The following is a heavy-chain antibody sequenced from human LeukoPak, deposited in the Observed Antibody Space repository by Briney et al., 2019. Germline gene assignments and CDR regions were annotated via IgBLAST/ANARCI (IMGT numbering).Heavy chain of an antibody. CDR2: IESDGSST. CDR3: GREDRFGYNYAYGLDV. D-gene: IGHD5-18*01. J-gene: IGHJ6*02. Sequence: GGSLRLSCAASGFTFSSYWMHWVRQAPGKGLVWVSRIESDGSSTNYADSVKGRFTISRDNAKNTLYLQMNSLRAEDTAVYYCGREDRFGYNYAYGLDVWGQGTTVTVSS. CDR1: GFTFSSYW. V-gene: IGHV3-74*01.